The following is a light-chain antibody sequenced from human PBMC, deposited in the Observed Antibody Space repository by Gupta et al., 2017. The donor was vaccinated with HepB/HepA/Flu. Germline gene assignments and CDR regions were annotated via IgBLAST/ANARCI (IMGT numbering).Light chain of an antibody. Sequence: VLTQSPATLSLSPVERATLSCRASQGTSSYLAWYQQKPGQAPRLLIYDASNRATGSPARFSGSGSGTDFTLTISSLEPEDFAVYYCQQRSNWPRGTFGQGTKLEIK. CDR2: DAS. V-gene: IGKV3-11*01. J-gene: IGKJ2*01. CDR3: QQRSNWPRGT. CDR1: QGTSSY.